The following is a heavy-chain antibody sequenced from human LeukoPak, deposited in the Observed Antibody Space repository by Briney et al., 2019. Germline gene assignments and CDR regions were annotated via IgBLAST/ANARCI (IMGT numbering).Heavy chain of an antibody. Sequence: SETLSLTCTVSGGSIGSYYWSWIRQPAGKGLEWIGRIYSSGSTNYNPSLKSRVTISVDKSRNQFSLKLSSVTAADTAVYYCASDYSDWGQGTLVTVSS. D-gene: IGHD4-11*01. V-gene: IGHV4-4*07. CDR1: GGSIGSYY. CDR2: IYSSGST. J-gene: IGHJ4*02. CDR3: ASDYSD.